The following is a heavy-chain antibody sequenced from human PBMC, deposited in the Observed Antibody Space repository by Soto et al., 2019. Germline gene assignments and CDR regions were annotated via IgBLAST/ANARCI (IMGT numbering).Heavy chain of an antibody. D-gene: IGHD3-10*01. CDR1: GYTFTSYG. CDR2: ISAYNGNT. CDR3: ARAGLGFGDWVYVVPSKEWFDP. Sequence: ASVKVSCKASGYTFTSYGISWVRQAPGQGLEWMGWISAYNGNTNYAQKLQGRVTMTTDTSTSTAYMELRSLRSDDTAVYYCARAGLGFGDWVYVVPSKEWFDPWGQGTLVTVSS. J-gene: IGHJ5*02. V-gene: IGHV1-18*01.